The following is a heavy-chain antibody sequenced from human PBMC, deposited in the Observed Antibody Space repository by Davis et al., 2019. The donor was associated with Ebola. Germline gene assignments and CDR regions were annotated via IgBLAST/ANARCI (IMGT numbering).Heavy chain of an antibody. V-gene: IGHV3-30-3*01. Sequence: GESLKISCAASGFTFNKYAMHWVRQAPGKGLEWVAVISYDGSNKYYADSVKGRFTISRDNAKNSLYLQMNSLRDEDTAVYYCASDSGSYFYYYYMDVWGKGTTVTVSS. J-gene: IGHJ6*03. CDR1: GFTFNKYA. CDR3: ASDSGSYFYYYYMDV. CDR2: ISYDGSNK. D-gene: IGHD1-26*01.